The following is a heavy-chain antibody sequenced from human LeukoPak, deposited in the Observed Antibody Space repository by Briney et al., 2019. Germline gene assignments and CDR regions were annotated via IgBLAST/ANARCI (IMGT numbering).Heavy chain of an antibody. Sequence: SETLSLTCTVSGGSISSYYWSWIRQPPGKGLEWIGYIYHSGSTYYNPSLKSRVTISVDRSKNQFSLKLSSVTAADTAVYYCARDKSHRPYYDFWGGLDAFDIWGQGTMVTVSS. V-gene: IGHV4-59*12. CDR3: ARDKSHRPYYDFWGGLDAFDI. CDR2: IYHSGST. J-gene: IGHJ3*02. D-gene: IGHD3-3*01. CDR1: GGSISSYY.